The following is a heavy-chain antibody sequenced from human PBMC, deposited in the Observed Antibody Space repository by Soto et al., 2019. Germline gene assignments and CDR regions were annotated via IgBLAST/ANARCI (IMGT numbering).Heavy chain of an antibody. CDR1: GFTFSSYG. Sequence: PGGSLRLSCAASGFTFSSYGMHWVRQAPGKGLEWVAVIWYDGSNKYYADSVKGRFTISRDNSKNTLYLQMNSLRAEDTALYYCARGPTPGDYGSGSEGLSRGYGMDVWGQGTTVTVSS. CDR2: IWYDGSNK. J-gene: IGHJ6*02. CDR3: ARGPTPGDYGSGSEGLSRGYGMDV. V-gene: IGHV3-33*01. D-gene: IGHD3-10*01.